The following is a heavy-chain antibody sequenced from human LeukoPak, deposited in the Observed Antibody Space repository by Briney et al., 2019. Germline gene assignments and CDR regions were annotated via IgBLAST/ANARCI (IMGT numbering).Heavy chain of an antibody. J-gene: IGHJ6*02. D-gene: IGHD5-18*01. CDR3: ARDVADTAMVRPYGMDV. CDR1: GGSISSGGYY. V-gene: IGHV4-31*03. Sequence: SQALSLTCTVSGGSISSGGYYWSWIRQHPGKGLEWIGYIYYSGSTYYNPSLKSRVTTSVDTSKNQFSLKLSSVTAADTAVYYCARDVADTAMVRPYGMDVWGQGTTVTVSS. CDR2: IYYSGST.